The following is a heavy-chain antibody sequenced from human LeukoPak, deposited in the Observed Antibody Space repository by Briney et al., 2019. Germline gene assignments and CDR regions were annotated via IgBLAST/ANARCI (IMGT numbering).Heavy chain of an antibody. CDR3: AKDRGRSGGSTDGMDV. J-gene: IGHJ6*02. D-gene: IGHD2-15*01. V-gene: IGHV3-30*18. CDR2: ISYDGSNK. Sequence: PGRSLRPSCAASGFTFSSYGMHWVRQAPGKGLEWVAVISYDGSNKYYADSVKGRFTISRDNSKNTLYLQMNSLRAEDTAVYYCAKDRGRSGGSTDGMDVWGQGTTVTVSS. CDR1: GFTFSSYG.